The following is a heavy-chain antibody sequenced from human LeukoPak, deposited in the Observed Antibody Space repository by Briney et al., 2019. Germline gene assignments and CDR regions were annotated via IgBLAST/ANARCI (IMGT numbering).Heavy chain of an antibody. CDR3: AKEGVGTYYFDY. CDR1: GFAFSTYA. J-gene: IGHJ4*02. D-gene: IGHD1-26*01. V-gene: IGHV3-23*01. CDR2: ISGTGGRT. Sequence: GGSLRLSCGASGFAFSTYAMRWVRQAPGKGLEWVSGISGTGGRTYYADSVKGRFTISRDNSKNTLYLQMNSLRAEDTAVYYCAKEGVGTYYFDYWGQGTLVTVSS.